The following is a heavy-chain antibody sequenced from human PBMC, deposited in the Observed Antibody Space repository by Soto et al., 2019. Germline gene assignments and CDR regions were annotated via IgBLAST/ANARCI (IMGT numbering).Heavy chain of an antibody. D-gene: IGHD1-26*01. V-gene: IGHV3-23*01. J-gene: IGHJ5*02. CDR1: GFIFENFG. Sequence: PGGSLRLSCAASGFIFENFGMSWVRQAPGKGLEWISSISGSGFKKYYADSMKGRFTISRDNSKSTVYLELNNLSAEDTAVYHCAKNQGVELVPLATVDCFDPWGQGSVVTVSS. CDR3: AKNQGVELVPLATVDCFDP. CDR2: ISGSGFKK.